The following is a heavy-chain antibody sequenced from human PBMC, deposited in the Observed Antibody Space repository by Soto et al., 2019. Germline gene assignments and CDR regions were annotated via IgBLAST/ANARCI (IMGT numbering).Heavy chain of an antibody. CDR3: ARGSSIAGLYYGMDV. D-gene: IGHD6-6*01. CDR2: NYYRGIT. V-gene: IGHV4-31*03. J-gene: IGHJ6*02. CDR1: GGSISSGGYY. Sequence: QVQLQESGPGLVKPSQTLPLTCTVSGGSISSGGYYCTWIRQHRGQGLVWIGYNYYRGITYYNPYLKSRVTISIDTSKNQFALKLISVTAADTAVYYCARGSSIAGLYYGMDVWGQGTTVTVSS.